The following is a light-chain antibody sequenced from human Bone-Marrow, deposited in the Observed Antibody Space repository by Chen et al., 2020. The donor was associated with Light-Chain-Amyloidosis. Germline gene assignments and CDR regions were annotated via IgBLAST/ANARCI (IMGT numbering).Light chain of an antibody. CDR3: QVWDRSSDRPV. Sequence: SYVLTQPSSVSVAPGKTATIACGGNNIGSTSVHWYQQTPGQAPLLVVYDDSDRPSGIPERLPGSNSGNTATLTLRRVEAGDEADYYCQVWDRSSDRPVFGGGTKLTVL. CDR1: NIGSTS. V-gene: IGLV3-21*03. J-gene: IGLJ3*02. CDR2: DDS.